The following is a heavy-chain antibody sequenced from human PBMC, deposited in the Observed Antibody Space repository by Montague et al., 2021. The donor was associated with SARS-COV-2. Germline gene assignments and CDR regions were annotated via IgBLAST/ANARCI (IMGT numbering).Heavy chain of an antibody. CDR1: GGSISGYY. CDR2: IYTSETPSWNP. J-gene: IGHJ4*02. Sequence: SETLSLTCTVSGGSISGYYWTWVRQPAGKGLEWIGRIYTSETPSWNPNYSPPLTSRVTLSVDMSKNQFSLKLNSVTAADTAVYYCARVGGCYSAGIDYWGQGTLVTVSS. D-gene: IGHD2-15*01. V-gene: IGHV4-4*07. CDR3: ARVGGCYSAGIDY.